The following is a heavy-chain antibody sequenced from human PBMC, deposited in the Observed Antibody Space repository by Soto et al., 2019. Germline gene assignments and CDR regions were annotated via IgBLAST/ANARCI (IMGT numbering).Heavy chain of an antibody. CDR2: ISYDGSNK. J-gene: IGHJ4*02. V-gene: IGHV3-30*18. CDR3: AKGRLSGHYYAAVFDY. D-gene: IGHD3-3*01. Sequence: QVQLVESGGGVVQPGRSLRLSCEASGFTFSSHGMHWVRQAPGKGLEWVAVISYDGSNKYYADSVKGRFTISRDNSKNTLYLQMNTLRAEDTAVYYCAKGRLSGHYYAAVFDYWGQGTLVTVSS. CDR1: GFTFSSHG.